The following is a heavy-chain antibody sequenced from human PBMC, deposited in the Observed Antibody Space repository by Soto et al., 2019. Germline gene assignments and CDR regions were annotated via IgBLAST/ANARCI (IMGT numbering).Heavy chain of an antibody. D-gene: IGHD4-4*01. CDR1: GFTFSSYG. CDR3: ARDNEEDYSTTFYYYYYGMDV. CDR2: IWYDGSNK. V-gene: IGHV3-33*01. Sequence: GGSLRLSCAASGFTFSSYGMHWVRQAPGKGLEWVAVIWYDGSNKYYADSVKGRFTMSRDNSKNTLYLQMHSLRAEDTAVYYCARDNEEDYSTTFYYYYYGMDVWGQGTTVTVSS. J-gene: IGHJ6*02.